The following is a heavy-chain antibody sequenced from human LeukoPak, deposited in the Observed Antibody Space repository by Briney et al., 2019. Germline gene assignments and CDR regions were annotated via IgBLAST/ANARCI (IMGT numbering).Heavy chain of an antibody. CDR3: AREARIYIPKEGGDYFDY. Sequence: GGSLRLSCAASGFTFSSYGMHWVRQAPGKGLEWVAFIRYDGSNKYYADSVKGRFTISRDNAKNSLYLQMNSLRAEDTAVYYCAREARIYIPKEGGDYFDYWGQGTLVTVSS. J-gene: IGHJ4*02. CDR2: IRYDGSNK. D-gene: IGHD2/OR15-2a*01. CDR1: GFTFSSYG. V-gene: IGHV3-30*02.